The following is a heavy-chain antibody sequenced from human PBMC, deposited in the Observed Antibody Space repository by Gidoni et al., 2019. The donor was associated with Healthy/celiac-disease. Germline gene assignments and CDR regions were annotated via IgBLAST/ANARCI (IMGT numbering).Heavy chain of an antibody. J-gene: IGHJ4*02. V-gene: IGHV3-23*01. CDR2: ISGSGGST. Sequence: EVQLLESGGGLVQPGGSLRLSWAAPGVTFSSYAMSWVRQAPGKGLGWVSAISGSGGSTSYADSLKGRFTISRDNSKNTLYLQMNSLRAEDTAVYYCAKDSPSVRWSCDYWGQGTLVTVSS. CDR3: AKDSPSVRWSCDY. CDR1: GVTFSSYA. D-gene: IGHD2-15*01.